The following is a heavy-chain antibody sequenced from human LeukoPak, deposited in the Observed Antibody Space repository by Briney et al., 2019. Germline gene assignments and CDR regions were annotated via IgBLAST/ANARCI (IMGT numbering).Heavy chain of an antibody. J-gene: IGHJ3*02. CDR2: INGDGSSA. Sequence: GGSLRLSCAASGFTFSSYWMHWVRQAPGKRLVWVSRINGDGSSATYAYSVKGRFTISRDSAKNTVYLQMNSLRAEDTAVYYCARPQHGDLYAFDIWGQGTMVTVSS. CDR1: GFTFSSYW. D-gene: IGHD4-17*01. CDR3: ARPQHGDLYAFDI. V-gene: IGHV3-74*01.